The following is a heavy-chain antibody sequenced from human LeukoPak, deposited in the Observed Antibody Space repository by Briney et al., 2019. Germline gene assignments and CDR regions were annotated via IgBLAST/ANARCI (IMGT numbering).Heavy chain of an antibody. V-gene: IGHV1-69*06. D-gene: IGHD6-25*01. J-gene: IGHJ6*03. CDR3: ARGGGSITADQPAYYYYYMDV. CDR2: IIPIFGTA. CDR1: GGTFSSYA. Sequence: ASVKVSCKASGGTFSSYAISWVRQDPGQGLEWMGGIIPIFGTANYAQKFQGRVTITADKSTSTAYMELSSLRSEDTAVYYCARGGGSITADQPAYYYYYMDVWGKGTTVTVSS.